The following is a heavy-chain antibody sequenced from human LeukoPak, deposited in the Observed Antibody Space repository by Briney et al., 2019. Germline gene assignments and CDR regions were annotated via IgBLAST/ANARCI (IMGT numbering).Heavy chain of an antibody. D-gene: IGHD2-15*01. CDR2: IYNSGST. CDR3: ARVLMVVAATDAFAI. CDR1: GGSISTYS. Sequence: PSETQSLTCTVSGGSISTYSWNWIRQPPGKGLEWIGYIYNSGSTNYNPSLKSRVSISVDTSKNQFSLKLNSVTAADTAVYYCARVLMVVAATDAFAIWGQGTMFTVSS. J-gene: IGHJ3*02. V-gene: IGHV4-59*01.